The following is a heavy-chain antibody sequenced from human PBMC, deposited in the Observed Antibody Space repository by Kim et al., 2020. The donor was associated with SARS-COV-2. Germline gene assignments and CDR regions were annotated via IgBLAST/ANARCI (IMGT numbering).Heavy chain of an antibody. Sequence: YADSVTGRFTISRDNATESLDLQMNSLRAEDTAVYYCARARGSSGFYYDYWGQGALVTVSS. V-gene: IGHV3-11*05. CDR3: ARARGSSGFYYDY. D-gene: IGHD3-22*01. J-gene: IGHJ4*02.